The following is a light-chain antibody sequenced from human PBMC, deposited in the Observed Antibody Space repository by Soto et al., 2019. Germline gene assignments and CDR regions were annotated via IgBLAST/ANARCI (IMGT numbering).Light chain of an antibody. J-gene: IGKJ5*01. CDR3: QQYNNWPPVT. V-gene: IGKV3-15*01. CDR2: GAS. CDR1: QSVSNN. Sequence: ETVMTQSPGTLSVSPGERVTLSCRASQSVSNNLAWYQQRSGQAPSLLIYGASTRATGVPARFSGSGSGTAFTLTISSLQSEDFAVYYCQQYNNWPPVTFGQGTRLEIK.